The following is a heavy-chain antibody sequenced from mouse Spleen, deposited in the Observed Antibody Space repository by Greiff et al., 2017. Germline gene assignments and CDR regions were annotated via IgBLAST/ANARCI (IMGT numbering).Heavy chain of an antibody. Sequence: QVQLQQPGAELVKPGASVMLSCKASGYTFTSYWMQWVKQRPGQGLEWIGEIDPSDSYTNYNQKFKGKATLTVDTSSSTAYMQLSSLTSEDSAVYYCAREGRGYGSSYGDYWGQGTTLTVSS. CDR1: GYTFTSYW. J-gene: IGHJ2*01. V-gene: IGHV1-50*01. CDR2: IDPSDSYT. D-gene: IGHD1-1*01. CDR3: AREGRGYGSSYGDY.